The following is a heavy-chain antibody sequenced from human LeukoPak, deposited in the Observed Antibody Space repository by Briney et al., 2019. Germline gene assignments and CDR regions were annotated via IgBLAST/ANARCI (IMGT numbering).Heavy chain of an antibody. CDR1: GYTFTSYG. V-gene: IGHV1-18*01. D-gene: IGHD1-26*01. Sequence: EASVKVSCKASGYTFTSYGISWVRQAPGQGLEWMGWISAYNGNTNYAQKLQGRVTMTTDTSTSTAYMELRSLRSDDTAVYYCARLQGYPVGGIYYMDVWGKGTTVTVSS. CDR3: ARLQGYPVGGIYYMDV. J-gene: IGHJ6*03. CDR2: ISAYNGNT.